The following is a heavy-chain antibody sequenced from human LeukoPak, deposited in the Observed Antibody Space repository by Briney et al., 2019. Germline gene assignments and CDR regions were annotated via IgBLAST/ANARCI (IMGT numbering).Heavy chain of an antibody. CDR3: AKHYMGSSYNHGLDC. CDR1: GVSISSDNYY. D-gene: IGHD3-10*01. J-gene: IGHJ4*02. CDR2: IYYSGTT. V-gene: IGHV4-39*01. Sequence: PSETLSLTRTVSGVSISSDNYYWGWIRQPPGKGLEWIGSIYYSGTTYYNPSLKSRVTISVDTSKNQFSLKLSSVTAADTALYYCAKHYMGSSYNHGLDCWGQGTLVTVSS.